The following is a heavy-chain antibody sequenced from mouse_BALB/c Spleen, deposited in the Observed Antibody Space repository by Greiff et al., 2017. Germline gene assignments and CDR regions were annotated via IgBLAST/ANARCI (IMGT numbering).Heavy chain of an antibody. CDR2: IDPANGNT. V-gene: IGHV14-3*02. CDR1: GFNIKDTY. Sequence: EVQLQESGAELVKPGASVKLSCTASGFNIKDTYMHWVKQRPEQGLEWIGRIDPANGNTKYDPKFQGKATITADTSSNTAYLQLSSLTSEDTAVYYCARSHCYGSSCAWLAYWGQGTLVTVSA. D-gene: IGHD1-1*01. CDR3: ARSHCYGSSCAWLAY. J-gene: IGHJ3*01.